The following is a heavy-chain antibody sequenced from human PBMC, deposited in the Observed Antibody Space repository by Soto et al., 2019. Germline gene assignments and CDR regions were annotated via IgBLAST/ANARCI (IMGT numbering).Heavy chain of an antibody. D-gene: IGHD3-22*01. CDR3: AREFRYYYDSSGYNWFDP. CDR2: ISAYNGNT. J-gene: IGHJ5*02. Sequence: ASVKVSCKASGYTFTSYGISWVRQAPGQGLEWMGWISAYNGNTNYAQKLRGRVTMTTDTSTSTAYMELRSLRSDDTAVYYCAREFRYYYDSSGYNWFDPWGQGTLVTVSS. CDR1: GYTFTSYG. V-gene: IGHV1-18*01.